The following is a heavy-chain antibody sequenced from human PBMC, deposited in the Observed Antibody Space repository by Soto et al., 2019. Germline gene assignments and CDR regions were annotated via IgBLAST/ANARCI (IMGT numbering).Heavy chain of an antibody. CDR3: ARSSSRWGYYYGMGV. CDR1: GGSSSSSSYY. V-gene: IGHV4-39*01. CDR2: IYYSGST. D-gene: IGHD6-13*01. J-gene: IGHJ6*02. Sequence: SETLSLTCTVSGGSSSSSSYYWGWIRQPPGKGLEWIGSIYYSGSTYYNPSLKSRVTISVDTSKNQFSLKLSSVTAAETAVYYCARSSSRWGYYYGMGVWGQGTTVTVSS.